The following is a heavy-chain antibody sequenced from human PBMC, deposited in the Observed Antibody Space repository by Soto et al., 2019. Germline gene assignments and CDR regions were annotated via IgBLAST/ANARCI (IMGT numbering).Heavy chain of an antibody. D-gene: IGHD1-20*01. V-gene: IGHV3-30*03. CDR3: VRDHNWAFDE. Sequence: GGSLRLSCVASGFTFSSYGMHWVRQAPGKGLEWVAIISYDGSNTYYADSVKGRFTISRDNSKNTLYLQMNSLRVEDTALYYCVRDHNWAFDEWAPGTLVTVSS. CDR1: GFTFSSYG. J-gene: IGHJ4*02. CDR2: ISYDGSNT.